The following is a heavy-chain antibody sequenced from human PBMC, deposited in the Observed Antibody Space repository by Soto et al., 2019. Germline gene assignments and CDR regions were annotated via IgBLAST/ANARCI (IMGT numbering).Heavy chain of an antibody. J-gene: IGHJ4*02. CDR2: IYYSGST. D-gene: IGHD3-9*01. V-gene: IGHV4-59*01. CDR3: ARLGSRYDILTGYYPPLDY. Sequence: PSETLALTCTVAGGSISSYYWRWIRQPPGKGLEWIGYIYYSGSTNYNPSLKSRVTISVDTSKNQFSLKLSPVTAADTAVSYCARLGSRYDILTGYYPPLDYWGQGTLVTVSS. CDR1: GGSISSYY.